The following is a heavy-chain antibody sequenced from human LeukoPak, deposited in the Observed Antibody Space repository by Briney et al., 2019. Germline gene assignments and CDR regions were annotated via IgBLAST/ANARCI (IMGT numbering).Heavy chain of an antibody. D-gene: IGHD3-10*01. Sequence: GGSLGLSCEASGFTCSKYAMTWVRQAPGKGLEWVSAITVSGTITYYADSVKGRFTISRDDSENTLSLQMDSLSAEDTALYYCAKYISDSGAYYAFDYWGQGTLVTVSS. J-gene: IGHJ4*02. CDR3: AKYISDSGAYYAFDY. V-gene: IGHV3-23*01. CDR2: ITVSGTIT. CDR1: GFTCSKYA.